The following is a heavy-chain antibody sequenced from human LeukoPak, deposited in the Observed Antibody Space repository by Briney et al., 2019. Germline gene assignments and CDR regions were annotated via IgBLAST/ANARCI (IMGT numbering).Heavy chain of an antibody. CDR1: GVSISSSSYY. J-gene: IGHJ4*02. Sequence: SETLSLTCTGSGVSISSSSYYWGWIRQPPGKGLEWIGSIYHSGSTYYNPSLKSRVTISVDTSKNQFSLKLSSVTAADTAVYYCARVPTVTFFDYWGQGTLVTVSS. CDR3: ARVPTVTFFDY. CDR2: IYHSGST. D-gene: IGHD4-17*01. V-gene: IGHV4-39*07.